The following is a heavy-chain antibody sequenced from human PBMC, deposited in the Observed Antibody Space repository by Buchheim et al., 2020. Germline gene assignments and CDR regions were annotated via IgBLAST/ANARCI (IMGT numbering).Heavy chain of an antibody. V-gene: IGHV3-30*18. D-gene: IGHD2-2*02. Sequence: QVQLVESGGGVVQPGRSLRLSCAASGFTFSSYGMHWVRQAPGKGLEWVAVISYDGSNKYYAASVKGRFTISRDNSKNTLYLPTNSLSAEDTAVDYCAKDLPEVPAAISHYYYCYYCMDVWGQGTT. J-gene: IGHJ6*02. CDR1: GFTFSSYG. CDR2: ISYDGSNK. CDR3: AKDLPEVPAAISHYYYCYYCMDV.